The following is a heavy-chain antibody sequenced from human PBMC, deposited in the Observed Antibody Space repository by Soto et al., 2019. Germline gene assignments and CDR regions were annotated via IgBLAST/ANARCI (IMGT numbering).Heavy chain of an antibody. J-gene: IGHJ6*02. CDR2: ISYDGSNK. Sequence: PGGSLRLSCAASGFTFSSYGMHWVRQAPGKGLEWVAVISYDGSNKYYADSVKGRFTISRDNSKNTLYLQMNSLGAEDTAVYYCAKDDRHYDFWSGYYYYYYGMDVWGQGTTVIVS. V-gene: IGHV3-30*18. D-gene: IGHD3-3*01. CDR1: GFTFSSYG. CDR3: AKDDRHYDFWSGYYYYYYGMDV.